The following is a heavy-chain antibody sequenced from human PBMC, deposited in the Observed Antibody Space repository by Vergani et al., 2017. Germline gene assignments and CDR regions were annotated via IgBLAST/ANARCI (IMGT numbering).Heavy chain of an antibody. CDR1: GGSISSSSYY. CDR2: IYYSGST. Sequence: QLQLQESGPGLVKPSETLSLTCTVSGGSISSSSYYWGWIRQPPGKGLEWIGSIYYSGSTNYNPSLKSRVTISVDTSKNQFSLKLSSVTAADTAVYYCARETGYCSGGSCYPPLYMDVWGKGTTVTVSS. J-gene: IGHJ6*03. D-gene: IGHD2-15*01. V-gene: IGHV4-39*07. CDR3: ARETGYCSGGSCYPPLYMDV.